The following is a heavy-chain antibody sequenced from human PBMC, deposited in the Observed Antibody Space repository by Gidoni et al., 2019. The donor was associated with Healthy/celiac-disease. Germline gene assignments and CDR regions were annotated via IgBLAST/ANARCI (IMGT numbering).Heavy chain of an antibody. CDR1: GFTFSNAW. V-gene: IGHV3-15*01. CDR3: TTVWVAAAGN. Sequence: EVPLVESGGGLVKPGGSLRLSCAASGFTFSNAWMSWFPQAPGKGLEWVGRIKSKTDGGTTDYAAPVKGRFTISRDESKSTLYLQMNSLKTEDTAVYYCTTVWVAAAGNWGQGTLVTVSS. J-gene: IGHJ4*02. CDR2: IKSKTDGGTT. D-gene: IGHD6-13*01.